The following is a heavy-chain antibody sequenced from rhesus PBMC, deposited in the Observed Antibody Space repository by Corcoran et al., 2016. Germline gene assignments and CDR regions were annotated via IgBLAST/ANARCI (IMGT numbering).Heavy chain of an antibody. V-gene: IGHV3-11*01. J-gene: IGHJ4*01. Sequence: EVQLVESGGGLAKPGGSLRLSCAASGFTFSSYWMSWVRQAPGKGLEWLSDIYGSTMSSGDSVKGRFTVSRDNAKNSLYLQMTSLRAEDPAVYYCTRASVTSGSWNYFDYWGQGVLVTVSS. CDR1: GFTFSSYW. CDR3: TRASVTSGSWNYFDY. CDR2: IYGSTM. D-gene: IGHD6-25*01.